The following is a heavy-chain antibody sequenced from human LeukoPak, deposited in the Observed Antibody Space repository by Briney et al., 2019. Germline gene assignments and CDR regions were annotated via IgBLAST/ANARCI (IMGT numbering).Heavy chain of an antibody. V-gene: IGHV3-23*01. CDR1: RFTFSSYA. CDR2: ISGSGGST. J-gene: IGHJ4*02. CDR3: AKDPYSYGFRDDDY. Sequence: PGGSLRLSCAASRFTFSSYAMSWVRQAPEKGLEWVSAISGSGGSTYYADSVKGRFTISRDNSKNTLYLQMNSLRAEDTAVYYCAKDPYSYGFRDDDYWGQGTLVTVSS. D-gene: IGHD5-18*01.